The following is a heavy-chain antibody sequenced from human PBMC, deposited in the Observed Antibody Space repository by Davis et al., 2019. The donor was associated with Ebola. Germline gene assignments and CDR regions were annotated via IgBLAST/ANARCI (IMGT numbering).Heavy chain of an antibody. Sequence: SETLSLTCTVSGGSISSYYWSWIRQPPGKGLEWIGYIYYSGSTNYNPSPKSRVTISVDTSKNQFSLKLSSVTAADTAVYYCARHAYDFWSGYYPNWFDPWGQGTLVTVSS. CDR1: GGSISSYY. CDR3: ARHAYDFWSGYYPNWFDP. D-gene: IGHD3-3*01. V-gene: IGHV4-59*08. CDR2: IYYSGST. J-gene: IGHJ5*02.